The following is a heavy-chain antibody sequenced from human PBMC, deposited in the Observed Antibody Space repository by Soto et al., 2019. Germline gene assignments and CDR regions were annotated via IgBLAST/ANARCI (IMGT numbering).Heavy chain of an antibody. Sequence: QVQLVQSGAEVKKPWSSVKVSCKASGGTFSSYAISWVRQAPGQGPEWMGGIIPIFGTANYAQKFQGRVTITADKSTSTAYMELSRLRSEDTAVYYCARDIVVVVAATPGWFDPWGQGTLVTVSS. CDR2: IIPIFGTA. D-gene: IGHD2-15*01. CDR1: GGTFSSYA. J-gene: IGHJ5*02. CDR3: ARDIVVVVAATPGWFDP. V-gene: IGHV1-69*06.